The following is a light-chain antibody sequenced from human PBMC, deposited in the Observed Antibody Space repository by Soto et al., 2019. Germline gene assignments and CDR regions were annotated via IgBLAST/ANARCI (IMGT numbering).Light chain of an antibody. CDR1: RSNIGSGYD. CDR3: QSYDSSLSDWV. CDR2: GST. Sequence: QSVLTQPPSVSGAPGQRVTISCTGSRSNIGSGYDVHWYQQLPGTAPKPLIYGSTNRPSGGPDRFSGSKSGTSASRAITGLQAGDEADYYCQSYDSSLSDWVFGGGTKRTVL. V-gene: IGLV1-40*01. J-gene: IGLJ3*02.